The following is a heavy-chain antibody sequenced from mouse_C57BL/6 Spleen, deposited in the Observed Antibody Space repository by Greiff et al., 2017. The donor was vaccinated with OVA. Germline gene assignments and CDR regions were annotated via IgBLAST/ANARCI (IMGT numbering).Heavy chain of an antibody. Sequence: QVQLQQPGAELVRPGSSVKLSCKASGYTFTSYWMHWVKQRPIQGLEWIGNIDPSDSETHYNQKFKDKATLTVDKSSSTAYMQLSSLTSEYSAVYYCARFYYYAMDYWGQGTSVTVSS. CDR2: IDPSDSET. V-gene: IGHV1-52*01. CDR1: GYTFTSYW. J-gene: IGHJ4*01. CDR3: ARFYYYAMDY.